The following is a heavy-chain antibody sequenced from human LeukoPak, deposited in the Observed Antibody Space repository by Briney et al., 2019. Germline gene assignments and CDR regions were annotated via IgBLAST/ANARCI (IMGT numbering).Heavy chain of an antibody. D-gene: IGHD2-21*01. J-gene: IGHJ4*02. CDR1: ILTLKRHY. CDR3: VTQTGGDDALFDY. CDR2: IYSGGST. V-gene: IGHV3-66*04. Sequence: GGSLTLSCSLSILTLKRHYMMCVRQAPGKGLEWVSVIYSGGSTYYADSVKGRFTISRDNSKNTLYLQMNSLRAEDTAVYYSVTQTGGDDALFDYWGRGTLVTVSS.